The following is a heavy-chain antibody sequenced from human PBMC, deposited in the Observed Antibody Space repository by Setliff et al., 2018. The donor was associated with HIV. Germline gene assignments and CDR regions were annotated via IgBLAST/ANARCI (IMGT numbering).Heavy chain of an antibody. CDR1: GGSINTGHYY. D-gene: IGHD3-10*01. CDR2: IYYTGNT. V-gene: IGHV4-31*03. Sequence: PSESLSLTCTVSGGSINTGHYYWSWIRHHPGKGLEWIAYIYYTGNTYFNPSLKSRITISIDTSKNQFSLKMSSVTAADTAVYYCARDRYAGEIDYWGQGTQVT. J-gene: IGHJ4*02. CDR3: ARDRYAGEIDY.